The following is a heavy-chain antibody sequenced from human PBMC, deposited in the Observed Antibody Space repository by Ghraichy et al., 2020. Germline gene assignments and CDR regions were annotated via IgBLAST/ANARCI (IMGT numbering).Heavy chain of an antibody. D-gene: IGHD3-16*01. Sequence: AGSLRLSCAGSGFTFSNFAMSWVRQAPGKGLEWVSSISATNSVAYYAESVKGRFTISRDNSKSTLYLQLSSLRAEDTATYYCVRSLYDHGWESSAVKSPFDHWGEGTLVSVSS. CDR1: GFTFSNFA. CDR2: ISATNSVA. V-gene: IGHV3-23*01. CDR3: VRSLYDHGWESSAVKSPFDH. J-gene: IGHJ4*02.